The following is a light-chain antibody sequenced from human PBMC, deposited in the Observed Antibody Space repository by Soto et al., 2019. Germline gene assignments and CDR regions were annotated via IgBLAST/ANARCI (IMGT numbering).Light chain of an antibody. CDR1: QSVLYSSNNQNH. V-gene: IGKV4-1*01. J-gene: IGKJ1*01. Sequence: DIVMTQSPDSLAVSLGERATINCKSSQSVLYSSNNQNHLAWYQQKPGQPPKLLIYWASTRESGVPDRFSGSGSGTDFTLTISSLQAEDVAVYYCQQYYSTPWTFGQGTKVEIK. CDR3: QQYYSTPWT. CDR2: WAS.